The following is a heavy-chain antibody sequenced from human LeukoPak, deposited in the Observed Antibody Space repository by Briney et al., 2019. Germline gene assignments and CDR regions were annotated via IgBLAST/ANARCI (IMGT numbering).Heavy chain of an antibody. CDR3: VKALGSGARAYYYYGMDV. CDR2: ISGSSGST. Sequence: GGSLRLSCAASGFTFSSYAMSWVRQAPGKGLGWVSGISGSSGSTYHADSVKGRFTISRDNSKNTLNLQMNSLRAEDTAVYYCVKALGSGARAYYYYGMDVWGQGTTVTVSS. J-gene: IGHJ6*02. V-gene: IGHV3-23*01. D-gene: IGHD3-10*01. CDR1: GFTFSSYA.